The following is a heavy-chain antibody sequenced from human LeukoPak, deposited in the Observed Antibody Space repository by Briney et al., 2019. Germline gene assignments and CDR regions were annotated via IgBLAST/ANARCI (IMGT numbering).Heavy chain of an antibody. CDR3: AKRGVVIRVILVGFHKEAYYFDS. D-gene: IGHD3-22*01. CDR2: ISDSGGST. CDR1: GITLSNYS. Sequence: PGGSLRLSCAVSGITLSNYSMSWVRQAPGKGLEWVAGISDSGGSTNYADSVKGRFTISRDNRKNTLYLQMNSLRAEDTAVYFCAKRGVVIRVILVGFHKEAYYFDSWGQGALVTVSS. V-gene: IGHV3-23*01. J-gene: IGHJ4*02.